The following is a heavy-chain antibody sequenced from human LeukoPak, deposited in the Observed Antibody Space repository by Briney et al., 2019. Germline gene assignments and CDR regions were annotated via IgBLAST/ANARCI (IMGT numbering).Heavy chain of an antibody. J-gene: IGHJ4*02. Sequence: GGSLRLSCAASGFTFSSYAMSWVRQAPGKGLEWVSAISGSGGSTYYADSVKGRFTISRDNSKNTLYLQMNSLRAEDTAVYYCATDPLIVVQYYDDYWGQGTLVTVSS. D-gene: IGHD3-22*01. CDR3: ATDPLIVVQYYDDY. CDR1: GFTFSSYA. V-gene: IGHV3-23*01. CDR2: ISGSGGST.